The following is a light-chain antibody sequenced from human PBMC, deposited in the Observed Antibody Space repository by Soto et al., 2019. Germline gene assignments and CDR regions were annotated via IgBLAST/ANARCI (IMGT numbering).Light chain of an antibody. CDR3: QQRSNWPPIT. Sequence: VLTQSPPTLALSRGDKATLSCRASQSVSNYLAWYHQKPGQAPRLLLYDASNRATGIPARFSGSGSGTDFTLTISSLEPADFAVYYCQQRSNWPPITFGQGTRLEIK. J-gene: IGKJ5*01. V-gene: IGKV3-11*01. CDR1: QSVSNY. CDR2: DAS.